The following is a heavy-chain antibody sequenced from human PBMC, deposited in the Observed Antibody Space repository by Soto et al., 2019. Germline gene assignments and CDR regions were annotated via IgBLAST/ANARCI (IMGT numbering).Heavy chain of an antibody. D-gene: IGHD6-13*01. CDR2: TYYRSKWYN. CDR3: ARGQQLGFWGMDV. V-gene: IGHV6-1*01. J-gene: IGHJ6*02. Sequence: SQTLSLTCAISGASVSSKSAAWNWIRQSPSRGLEWLGRTYYRSKWYNDYAVSVKSRITINPDTSKNQFSLQLNSVTPEDTDGYFCARGQQLGFWGMDVRGQGTTVTVSS. CDR1: GASVSSKSAA.